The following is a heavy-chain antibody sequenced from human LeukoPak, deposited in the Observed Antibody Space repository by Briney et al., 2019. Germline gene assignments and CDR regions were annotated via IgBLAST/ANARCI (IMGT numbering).Heavy chain of an antibody. D-gene: IGHD5-18*01. CDR2: ISGSGGST. CDR1: GFTFSSYA. J-gene: IGHJ4*02. Sequence: GGSLRLSCAASGFTFSSYAMSWVRQAPGKGLVWVSAISGSGGSTYYADSVKGRFTISRDNSKNTLYLQMNSLRAEDTAVYYWAKEWRVQLWYIDYWGQGTLVTVSS. CDR3: AKEWRVQLWYIDY. V-gene: IGHV3-23*01.